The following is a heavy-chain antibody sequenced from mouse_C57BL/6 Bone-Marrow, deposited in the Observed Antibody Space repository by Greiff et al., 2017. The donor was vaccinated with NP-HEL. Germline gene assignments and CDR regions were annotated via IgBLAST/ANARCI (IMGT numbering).Heavy chain of an antibody. Sequence: QVQLKQPGAELVKPGASVKLSCKASGYTFTSYWMHWVKQRPGQGLEWIGMIHPYSGSTNYNEKFKSKATLTVDKSSSTAYMQLSSLTSDDAAVYYCARSDSNRFAYWGQGTLVTVSA. CDR3: ARSDSNRFAY. V-gene: IGHV1-64*01. D-gene: IGHD2-5*01. CDR2: IHPYSGST. CDR1: GYTFTSYW. J-gene: IGHJ3*01.